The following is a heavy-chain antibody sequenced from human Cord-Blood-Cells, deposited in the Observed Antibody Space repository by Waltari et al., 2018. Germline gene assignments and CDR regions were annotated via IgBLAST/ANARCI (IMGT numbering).Heavy chain of an antibody. CDR3: AREPLVVAATPFDY. D-gene: IGHD2-15*01. CDR2: IWYDGSNK. J-gene: IGHJ4*02. CDR1: GFTFSRYG. Sequence: QVQLVESGGGVVQPGRSLRLSCAAPGFTFSRYGMHWVRQAPGKGLEWVAVIWYDGSNKYYADSVKGRFTISRDNSKNTLYLQMNSLRAEDTAVYYCAREPLVVAATPFDYWGQGTLVTVSS. V-gene: IGHV3-33*01.